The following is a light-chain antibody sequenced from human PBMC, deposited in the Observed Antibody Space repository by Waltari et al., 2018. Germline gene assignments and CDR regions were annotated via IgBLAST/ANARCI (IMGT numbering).Light chain of an antibody. Sequence: QSVLTQPPSVSGTPGQRVTISCSGSNSNIGSNPVNWYQQVPGTAPKLLIYSNDQRPSGVPDRFSCDKSGTSASLAISGLQCEDEADYYCATWDDRLTGVLFGGGTKVTVL. CDR3: ATWDDRLTGVL. CDR1: NSNIGSNP. J-gene: IGLJ2*01. CDR2: SND. V-gene: IGLV1-44*01.